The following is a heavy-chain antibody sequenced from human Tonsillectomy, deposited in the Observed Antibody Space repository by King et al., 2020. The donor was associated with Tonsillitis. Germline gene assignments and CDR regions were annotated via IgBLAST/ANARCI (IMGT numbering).Heavy chain of an antibody. D-gene: IGHD6-13*01. CDR3: ARDGWVLGCSWIPFYY. Sequence: VQLQESGGGVVQPGRSLRLSCAASGFTFSSYAMIWGRQAPGKGLEGVAVIPYDGSNKYFADSVKGRFTTSRDNAKNKLYLQMNSLRAEDTAVYCCARDGWVLGCSWIPFYYWGQGTLLTVSS. CDR2: IPYDGSNK. CDR1: GFTFSSYA. V-gene: IGHV3-30*04. J-gene: IGHJ4*02.